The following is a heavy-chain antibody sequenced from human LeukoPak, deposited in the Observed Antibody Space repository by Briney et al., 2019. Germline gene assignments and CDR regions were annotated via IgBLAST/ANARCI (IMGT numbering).Heavy chain of an antibody. D-gene: IGHD3-10*01. V-gene: IGHV3-23*01. J-gene: IGHJ5*02. Sequence: GESLKISCAASGFTFSSYAMSWVRQAPGRGLEWVSAISGSGGSTYYADSVKGRFTISRDNSKNTLYLQMNSLRAEDTAVYYCAKGSFRTMVRGVRSWGQGTLVTVSS. CDR2: ISGSGGST. CDR1: GFTFSSYA. CDR3: AKGSFRTMVRGVRS.